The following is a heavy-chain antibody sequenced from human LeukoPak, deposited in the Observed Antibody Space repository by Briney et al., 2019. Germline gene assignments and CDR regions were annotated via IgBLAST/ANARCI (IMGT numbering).Heavy chain of an antibody. CDR1: GFTFSSYW. Sequence: GGSLRLSCAASGFTFSSYWMHWVRQAPGKGLVWVSRINSDGSSTSYADPVKGRFTISRDNAKNTLYLQMNSLRAEDTAVYYCAGVQPNSGSYYDYWGQGTLVTVSS. D-gene: IGHD1-26*01. J-gene: IGHJ4*02. CDR3: AGVQPNSGSYYDY. CDR2: INSDGSST. V-gene: IGHV3-74*01.